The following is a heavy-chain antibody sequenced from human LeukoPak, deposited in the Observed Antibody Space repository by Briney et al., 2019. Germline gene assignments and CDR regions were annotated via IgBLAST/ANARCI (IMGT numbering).Heavy chain of an antibody. CDR1: GGSFSGYY. CDR2: INHSGST. J-gene: IGHJ4*02. D-gene: IGHD3-10*01. V-gene: IGHV4-34*01. CDR3: ARVQSWFGELFYGY. Sequence: SETLSLPCAVCGGSFSGYYWSWIRQPPGKGLEWIGEINHSGSTNYNPSLKSRVTISVDTSKNQFSLKLSSVTAADTAVYYCARVQSWFGELFYGYWGQGTLVTVSS.